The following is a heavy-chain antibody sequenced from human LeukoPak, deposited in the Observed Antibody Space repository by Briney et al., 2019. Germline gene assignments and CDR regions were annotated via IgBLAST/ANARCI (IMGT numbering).Heavy chain of an antibody. Sequence: GGSLRLSCAASGFTFSSYGLHWVRQAPGKGLEWVAVISFDGSNKYYADSVKGRFTISRDNSKNTLYLQMNSLRAEDTAVYYCAKDLRITLSGAFDIWGQGTMVTVSS. J-gene: IGHJ3*02. V-gene: IGHV3-30*18. D-gene: IGHD3-22*01. CDR2: ISFDGSNK. CDR1: GFTFSSYG. CDR3: AKDLRITLSGAFDI.